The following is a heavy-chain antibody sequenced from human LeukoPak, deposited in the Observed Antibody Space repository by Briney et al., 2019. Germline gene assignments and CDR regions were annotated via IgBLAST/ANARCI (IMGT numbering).Heavy chain of an antibody. J-gene: IGHJ4*02. CDR1: GFTFSSYG. CDR3: SKTFSGLRYFGWFDFDY. CDR2: ISYDGSNK. V-gene: IGHV3-30*18. D-gene: IGHD3-9*01. Sequence: GGSLRLSCAASGFTFSSYGMHWVRQAPGKGLEWVAVISYDGSNKYYADSVKGRFTISRDNSKNTLYLQMNSLRAEDPAVYYLSKTFSGLRYFGWFDFDYWGQGTLVTVSS.